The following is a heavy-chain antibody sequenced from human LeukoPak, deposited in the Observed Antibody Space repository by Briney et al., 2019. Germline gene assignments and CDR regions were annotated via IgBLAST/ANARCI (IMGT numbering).Heavy chain of an antibody. J-gene: IGHJ5*02. V-gene: IGHV4-30-4*01. CDR3: ARGLPYCSSTSCHGIGP. D-gene: IGHD2-2*01. CDR1: GGSISNGDYY. Sequence: SETLSLTCTVSGGSISNGDYYWSWIRQPPGKGLEWIGYIYYSGSTYYNPSLKSRVTISVDTSKNQFSLKLSSVTAADTAVYYCARGLPYCSSTSCHGIGPWGQGTLVTVSS. CDR2: IYYSGST.